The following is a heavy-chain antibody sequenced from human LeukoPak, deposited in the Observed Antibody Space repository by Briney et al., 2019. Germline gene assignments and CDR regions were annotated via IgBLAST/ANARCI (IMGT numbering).Heavy chain of an antibody. V-gene: IGHV1-69*13. CDR3: ARFREYSSSSLYDY. J-gene: IGHJ4*02. CDR1: GGTFSIYA. CDR2: IIPIFGTA. Sequence: GASVKVSCKASGGTFSIYAISWVRQAPGQGLEWMGGIIPIFGTANYAQKFQGRVTITADESTSTAYMERSSLRSEDTAVYYCARFREYSSSSLYDYWGQGTLVTVSS. D-gene: IGHD6-6*01.